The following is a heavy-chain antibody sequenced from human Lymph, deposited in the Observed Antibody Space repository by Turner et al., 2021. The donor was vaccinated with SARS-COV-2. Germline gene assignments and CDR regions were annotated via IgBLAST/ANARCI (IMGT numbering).Heavy chain of an antibody. Sequence: EVQLVESGGGLVQPGGSLRLSCAASGFTFRTYWMTWVRQAPGKGLEWVANINQVGRDKYYVDSVKGRFTISRDNAKNSLYLQMNSLRAEDTAVYYCARDLSPYCGSDCSSDAFDIWGQGTMVTISS. V-gene: IGHV3-7*03. CDR1: GFTFRTYW. CDR2: INQVGRDK. J-gene: IGHJ3*02. D-gene: IGHD2-21*02. CDR3: ARDLSPYCGSDCSSDAFDI.